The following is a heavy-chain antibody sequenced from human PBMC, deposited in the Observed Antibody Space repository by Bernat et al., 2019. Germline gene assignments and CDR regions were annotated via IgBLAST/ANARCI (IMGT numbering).Heavy chain of an antibody. J-gene: IGHJ5*02. CDR1: GFTVSSNY. CDR2: ISYDGSNK. D-gene: IGHD3-10*01. CDR3: ARAPSGVRSGSYYGWFDP. V-gene: IGHV3-30*01. Sequence: VQLVESGGGLVQPGGSLRLSCAASGFTVSSNYMSWVRQAPGKGLEWVAVISYDGSNKYYADSVKGRFTISRDNSKNTLYLQMNSLRAEDTAVYYCARAPSGVRSGSYYGWFDPWGQGTLVTVSS.